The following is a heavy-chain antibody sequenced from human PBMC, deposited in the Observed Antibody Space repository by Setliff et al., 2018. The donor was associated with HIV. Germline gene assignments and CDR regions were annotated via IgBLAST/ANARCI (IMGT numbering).Heavy chain of an antibody. CDR2: IYTSGST. CDR1: GGSFSGYY. Sequence: SETLSLTCAVYGGSFSGYYWSWIRQPPGKGLEWIGHIYTSGSTNYNPSLKSRVTISVDRSQNHFSLKLSSVTAADTAVYYCARRSGWSLDYWGQGTLVTVSS. D-gene: IGHD6-19*01. J-gene: IGHJ4*02. V-gene: IGHV4-34*01. CDR3: ARRSGWSLDY.